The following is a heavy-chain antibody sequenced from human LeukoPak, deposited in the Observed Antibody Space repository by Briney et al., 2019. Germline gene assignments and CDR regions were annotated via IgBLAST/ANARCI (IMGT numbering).Heavy chain of an antibody. Sequence: GGSLRLSCAASGFTFSSYGMHWVRQAPGKGLEGVAVISYDGSNKYYADSVKGRFTISRDNSKNTLYLQMNSLRAEDTAVYYCAKDERSTALGWFDPWGQGTLVTVSS. CDR2: ISYDGSNK. V-gene: IGHV3-30*18. CDR3: AKDERSTALGWFDP. CDR1: GFTFSSYG. J-gene: IGHJ5*02. D-gene: IGHD2-2*01.